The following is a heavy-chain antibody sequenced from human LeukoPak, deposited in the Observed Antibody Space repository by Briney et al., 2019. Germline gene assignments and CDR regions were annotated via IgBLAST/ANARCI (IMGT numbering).Heavy chain of an antibody. CDR3: AGNRPERHENYYYYYYMDV. V-gene: IGHV1-69*13. CDR2: IVPIFGLA. Sequence: ASVKVSCKASGGTFSKCAISWVRQAPGQGLEWMGGIVPIFGLANYAQKFQGRVTITADEVTSTAYMELSSLRSEDTAVYYCAGNRPERHENYYYYYYMDVWGKGTTVTVSS. CDR1: GGTFSKCA. J-gene: IGHJ6*03. D-gene: IGHD2/OR15-2a*01.